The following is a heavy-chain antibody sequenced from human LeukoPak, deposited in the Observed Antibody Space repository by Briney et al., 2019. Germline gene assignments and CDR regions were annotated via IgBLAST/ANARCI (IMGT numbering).Heavy chain of an antibody. CDR3: ARRKGTNWSLDY. CDR2: IYSGTGT. CDR1: GFTVSNNY. D-gene: IGHD1-1*01. J-gene: IGHJ4*02. Sequence: GGSLRLSCAASGFTVSNNYMSWVRQAPGKGLEWVSVIYSGTGTYYADSVKGRFTISGDNSKNTLYLQMNSLRAEDTAVYYCARRKGTNWSLDYWGQGTLVTVSS. V-gene: IGHV3-66*01.